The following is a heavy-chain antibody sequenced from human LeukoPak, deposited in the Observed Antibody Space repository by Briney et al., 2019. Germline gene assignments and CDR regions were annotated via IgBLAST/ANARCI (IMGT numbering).Heavy chain of an antibody. CDR1: GFTVSSNY. J-gene: IGHJ4*02. CDR3: ARAASFGFYYFDY. CDR2: IYSGGST. D-gene: IGHD3-16*01. V-gene: IGHV3-53*01. Sequence: QPGGSLRLSCAASGFTVSSNYMSWVRQAPGKGLEWVSVIYSGGSTYYADSVKGRFTISRDNSKNTLYLQMNSLRAEDTAVYYCARAASFGFYYFDYWGQGSLVTVSS.